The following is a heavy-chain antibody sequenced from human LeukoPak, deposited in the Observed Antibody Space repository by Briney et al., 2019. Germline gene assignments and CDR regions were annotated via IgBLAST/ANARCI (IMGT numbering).Heavy chain of an antibody. CDR3: ARGLRGYYTGWFDP. CDR1: GGSFSGYY. J-gene: IGHJ5*02. D-gene: IGHD3-3*01. CDR2: INHSGST. V-gene: IGHV4-34*01. Sequence: SETLSLTCAVYGGSFSGYYWSWIRQPPGKGLEWIGEINHSGSTNYNPSLKSRVTISVDTFKNQFSLKLSSVTAADTAVYYCARGLRGYYTGWFDPWGQGTLVTVSS.